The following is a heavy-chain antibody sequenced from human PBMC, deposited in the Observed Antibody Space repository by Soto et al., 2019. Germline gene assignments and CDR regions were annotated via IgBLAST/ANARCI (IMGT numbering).Heavy chain of an antibody. CDR3: ARDPLTVTTHNTYMDV. J-gene: IGHJ6*03. D-gene: IGHD4-4*01. CDR2: IKQDGSEK. CDR1: GFTFSSYW. V-gene: IGHV3-7*01. Sequence: GGSLRLSCAASGFTFSSYWMSWVRQAPGKGLEWVANIKQDGSEKYYVDSVKGRFTISRDNAKNSLYLQMNSLRAEDTAVYYCARDPLTVTTHNTYMDVWGKGTTVTVSS.